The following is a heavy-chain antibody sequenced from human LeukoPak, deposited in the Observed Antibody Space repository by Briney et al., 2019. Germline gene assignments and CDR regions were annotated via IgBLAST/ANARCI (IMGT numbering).Heavy chain of an antibody. V-gene: IGHV1-8*02. CDR3: GRGRGNGRPENYFDY. J-gene: IGHJ4*02. CDR1: GYTFTSYY. CDR2: MNPNSGNT. Sequence: ASVKVSCKASGYTFTSYYMHWVRQATGQGLEWMGWMNPNSGNTGYVQKFQDRVTMTRNTSISTAYLELSSLRSEDTAVYYCGRGRGNGRPENYFDYWGQGTLVTVSS. D-gene: IGHD2-8*01.